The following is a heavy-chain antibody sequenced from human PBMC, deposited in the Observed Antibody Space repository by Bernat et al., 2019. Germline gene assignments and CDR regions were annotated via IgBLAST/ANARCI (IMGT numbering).Heavy chain of an antibody. J-gene: IGHJ6*02. V-gene: IGHV1-18*01. CDR2: ISAYNGNT. D-gene: IGHD1-26*01. CDR1: GYTFTSYG. Sequence: QVQLVQSGAEVKKPGASVKVSCKASGYTFTSYGISWVRQAPGQGLEWMVWISAYNGNTNYAQKLQGRVTMTTDTSTSTAYMELRSLRSDDTAVYYCASAPSGSYPPYYGMDVWGQGTTVTVSS. CDR3: ASAPSGSYPPYYGMDV.